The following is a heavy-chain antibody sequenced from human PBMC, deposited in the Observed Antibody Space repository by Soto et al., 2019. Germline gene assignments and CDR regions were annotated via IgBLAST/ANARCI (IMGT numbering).Heavy chain of an antibody. CDR2: MWYDGLRQ. CDR3: VKESTPPFFDS. V-gene: IGHV3-33*03. D-gene: IGHD2-15*01. Sequence: GGSLRLSCVGSGFTLNNYGVHWVRQAPGKGLEWVALMWYDGLRQTYLDSVRGRFTVSRDSSTNTIYLQMNSLRVEDTGNYFCVKESTPPFFDSWGQGTPVTAPQ. CDR1: GFTLNNYG. J-gene: IGHJ4*02.